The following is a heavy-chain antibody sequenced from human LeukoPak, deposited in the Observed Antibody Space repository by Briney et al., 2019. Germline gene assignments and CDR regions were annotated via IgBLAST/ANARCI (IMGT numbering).Heavy chain of an antibody. V-gene: IGHV3-23*01. CDR3: AKANPHTIAVAGNDAFDI. CDR2: ISGSGGST. Sequence: GGSLRLSCAASGFTFSSYAMSWVRQAPGKGLEWVSAISGSGGSTYYADSVKGRFTISRDNSKNTLYLQMNSLRAEDTAVYYCAKANPHTIAVAGNDAFDIWSQGTMVTVSS. J-gene: IGHJ3*02. CDR1: GFTFSSYA. D-gene: IGHD6-19*01.